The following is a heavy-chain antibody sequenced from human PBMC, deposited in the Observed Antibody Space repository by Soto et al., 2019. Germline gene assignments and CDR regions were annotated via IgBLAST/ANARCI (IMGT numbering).Heavy chain of an antibody. V-gene: IGHV3-15*01. D-gene: IGHD6-13*01. CDR1: GFIFSNAW. Sequence: GGSLRLSCAASGFIFSNAWMSWVRQAPGKGLKWVGHIKSKTDGGTTDYAAPVKGRFTISRDDSKNTLFLQMNSLQIEDTAVYYCTTHTGYSSSRDWQMHAFDIWGQGTMVTVSS. CDR3: TTHTGYSSSRDWQMHAFDI. CDR2: IKSKTDGGTT. J-gene: IGHJ3*02.